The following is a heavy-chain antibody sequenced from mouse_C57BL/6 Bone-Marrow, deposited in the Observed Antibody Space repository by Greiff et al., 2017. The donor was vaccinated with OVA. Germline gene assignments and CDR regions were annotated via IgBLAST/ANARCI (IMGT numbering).Heavy chain of an antibody. D-gene: IGHD2-3*01. CDR1: GYTFTDYE. Sequence: VQRVESGAELVRPGASVTLSCKASGYTFTDYEMHWVKQTPVHGLEWIGAIDPETGGTAYNQKFKGKAILTADKSSSTAYMELRSLTSEDSAVYYCTRVPLYDLYYFDYWGQGTTLTVSS. CDR3: TRVPLYDLYYFDY. CDR2: IDPETGGT. J-gene: IGHJ2*01. V-gene: IGHV1-15*01.